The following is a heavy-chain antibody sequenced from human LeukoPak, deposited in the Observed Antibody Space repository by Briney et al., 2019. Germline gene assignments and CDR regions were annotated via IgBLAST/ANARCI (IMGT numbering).Heavy chain of an antibody. CDR1: GGSISSGSYY. J-gene: IGHJ5*02. CDR2: IYTSGST. CDR3: ARDKGTAVAGTWFDP. D-gene: IGHD6-19*01. V-gene: IGHV4-61*02. Sequence: SETLSLTCTGSGGSISSGSYYWSWIRQPAGKGLEWIGRIYTSGSTNYNPSLKSRVTISVDTSKNQFSLKLSSVTAADTAVYYCARDKGTAVAGTWFDPWGQGTLVTVSS.